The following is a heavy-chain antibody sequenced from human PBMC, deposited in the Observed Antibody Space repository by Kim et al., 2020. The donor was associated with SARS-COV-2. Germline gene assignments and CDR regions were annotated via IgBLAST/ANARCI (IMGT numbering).Heavy chain of an antibody. J-gene: IGHJ1*01. V-gene: IGHV3-48*03. CDR1: GFTFSSYE. CDR2: ISSSGSTI. CDR3: ASTLATYCGGDCYPEYFQH. D-gene: IGHD2-21*02. Sequence: GGSLRLSCAASGFTFSSYEMNWVRQAPGKGLEWVSYISSSGSTIYYADSVKGRFTISRDNAKNSLYLQMNSLRAEDTAVYYCASTLATYCGGDCYPEYFQHWGQGTLVTVSS.